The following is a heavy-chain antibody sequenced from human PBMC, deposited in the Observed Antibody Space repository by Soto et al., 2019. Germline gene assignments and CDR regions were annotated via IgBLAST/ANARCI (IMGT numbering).Heavy chain of an antibody. Sequence: EVQLVESGGGLVQPGGSLRLSCAASGFTFSNSDMNWVHQDPGKGLEWVSGDSWNGSRTHYADSVKGRFIISRDNSRTSLYVQSNSLESEDTAMYYCVRHCSGGSCYFLTTLYWGQGTLVTVSS. J-gene: IGHJ4*02. D-gene: IGHD2-15*01. CDR1: GFTFSNSD. V-gene: IGHV3-35*01. CDR3: VRHCSGGSCYFLTTLY. CDR2: DSWNGSRT.